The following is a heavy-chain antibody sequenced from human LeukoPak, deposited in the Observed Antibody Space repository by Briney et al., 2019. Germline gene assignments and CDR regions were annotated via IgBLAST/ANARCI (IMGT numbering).Heavy chain of an antibody. CDR3: AKGSNFYASGSHFDV. CDR1: GFTFSNYV. D-gene: IGHD3-10*01. J-gene: IGHJ4*02. V-gene: IGHV3-23*01. CDR2: IIGTSSYT. Sequence: GFLRLSCVASGFTFSNYVMYWVRQVPGKGLEGVLGIIGTSSYTYSADFVKGRFTISRDNSMNTLWLQMNSLRVEDTAVYYCAKGSNFYASGSHFDVWGQGTLVTVSS.